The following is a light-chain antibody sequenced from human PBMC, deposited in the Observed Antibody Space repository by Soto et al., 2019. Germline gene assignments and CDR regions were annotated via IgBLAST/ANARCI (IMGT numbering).Light chain of an antibody. V-gene: IGLV2-8*01. Sequence: QSVLTQPPSASGSPGQSVTISCTGTSSDIGGYNYVSWYQQHPGKAPKLIIYEVFKRPSGVPDRFSGSKSGNTASLTVSRLQADDEADYYCGSYAGSSNVDVFGTGTKLTVL. J-gene: IGLJ1*01. CDR1: SSDIGGYNY. CDR3: GSYAGSSNVDV. CDR2: EVF.